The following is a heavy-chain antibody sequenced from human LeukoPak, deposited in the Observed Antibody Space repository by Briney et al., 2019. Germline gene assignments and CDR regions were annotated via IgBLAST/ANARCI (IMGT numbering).Heavy chain of an antibody. V-gene: IGHV1-46*01. D-gene: IGHD3-22*01. CDR3: AREAYSSGYPHVFWFDP. Sequence: GASVKVSCKASGYTFTSYYMHWVRQAPGQGLEWMGIINPSGGSTSYAQKFQGRVTMTRDTSTSTVYMELSSLGSEDTAVYYCAREAYSSGYPHVFWFDPWGQGTLVTVSS. J-gene: IGHJ5*02. CDR1: GYTFTSYY. CDR2: INPSGGST.